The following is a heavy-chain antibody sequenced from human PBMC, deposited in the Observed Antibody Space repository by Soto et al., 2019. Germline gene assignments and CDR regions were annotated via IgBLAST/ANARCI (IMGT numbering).Heavy chain of an antibody. V-gene: IGHV1-24*01. CDR2: FDPEDGET. Sequence: QVQLVQSGAEVKKPGASVKVSCKVSGYTLTELSMHWVRQAPGKGLEWMGGFDPEDGETIYAQKFQGRVTMTKDTSTDTAYMELSSLRSEDTAVYYCATDAPGGPWACAFDIWGQGTMVTVSS. CDR3: ATDAPGGPWACAFDI. J-gene: IGHJ3*02. CDR1: GYTLTELS. D-gene: IGHD1-26*01.